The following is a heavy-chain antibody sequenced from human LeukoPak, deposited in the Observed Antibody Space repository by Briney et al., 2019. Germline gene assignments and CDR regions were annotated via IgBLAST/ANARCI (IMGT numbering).Heavy chain of an antibody. CDR1: AYTFTGYY. Sequence: ASVKVSCKASAYTFTGYYMHWVRQAPGQGLERMGWINPNSGGTNYAQKFQGRVTMTRDTSISTAYMELSRLRSDDTAVYYCARVWRRITGTTRCGYCGQGTLVTVSS. J-gene: IGHJ4*02. V-gene: IGHV1-2*02. CDR2: INPNSGGT. D-gene: IGHD1-7*01. CDR3: ARVWRRITGTTRCGY.